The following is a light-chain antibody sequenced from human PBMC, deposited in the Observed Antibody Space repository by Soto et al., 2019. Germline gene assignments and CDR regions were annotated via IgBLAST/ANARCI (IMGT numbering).Light chain of an antibody. Sequence: QSVLTQPASVSGSPGQSITISCTGSGNDIGAYKYVSWYQQYPGKAPKLIIFEVSNRPSGVSNRFSGSKSGNTASLTIAGLQAEDEADYHCSSYTTGSTLYVFGGGTKLTVL. V-gene: IGLV2-14*01. J-gene: IGLJ1*01. CDR2: EVS. CDR1: GNDIGAYKY. CDR3: SSYTTGSTLYV.